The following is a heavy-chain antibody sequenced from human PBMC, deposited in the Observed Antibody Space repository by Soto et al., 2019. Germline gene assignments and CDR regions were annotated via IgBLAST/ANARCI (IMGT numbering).Heavy chain of an antibody. D-gene: IGHD3-16*01. Sequence: AAVKVSCKASRGTFSSYAISWVRQAPGQGLEWMGWIIPIFGTANYAQKFQGRVTITADESTSTAYMELSSLRSEDTAVYYCAREARPAVWDYWGQGTLVTVSS. V-gene: IGHV1-69*13. J-gene: IGHJ4*02. CDR2: IIPIFGTA. CDR1: RGTFSSYA. CDR3: AREARPAVWDY.